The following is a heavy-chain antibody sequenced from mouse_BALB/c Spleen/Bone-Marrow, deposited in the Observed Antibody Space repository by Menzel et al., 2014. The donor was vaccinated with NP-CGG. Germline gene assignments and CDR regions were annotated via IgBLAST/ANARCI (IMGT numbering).Heavy chain of an antibody. V-gene: IGHV1-7*01. CDR3: ARDWDY. D-gene: IGHD4-1*01. CDR2: INPSTAYT. Sequence: VQLQQSGTELAKPGASVKMSCKASGYIFTTNWTHWVKQRPGQGLEWVGYINPSTAYTDYNQKFKDKATLTADKSSSTAYMQLNSLTSDDSAVYYCARDWDYWGQGTLVTVSA. J-gene: IGHJ3*01. CDR1: GYIFTTNW.